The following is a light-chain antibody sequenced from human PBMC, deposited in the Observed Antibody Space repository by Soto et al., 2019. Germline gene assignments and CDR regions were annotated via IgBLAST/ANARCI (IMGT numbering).Light chain of an antibody. V-gene: IGLV2-8*01. Sequence: QSALTQPPSASGSPGQSVTIACTGTSSDVGGYAYVSWYQQHPGKAPKVIIYEVSKRPSGVPDRFSASKSGNTASLTVSGLQAEDEADYYCCSYAGSNTFVFGTGTKVT. CDR2: EVS. J-gene: IGLJ1*01. CDR1: SSDVGGYAY. CDR3: CSYAGSNTFV.